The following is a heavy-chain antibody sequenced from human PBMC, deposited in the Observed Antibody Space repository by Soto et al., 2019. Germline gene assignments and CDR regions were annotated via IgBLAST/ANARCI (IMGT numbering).Heavy chain of an antibody. CDR2: INQDGSEK. J-gene: IGHJ4*02. CDR1: GFTFSSYW. CDR3: ASSAMVAY. Sequence: EVQLVASGGGLVQPGGSLRLSCAASGFTFSSYWMSWVRQAPGKGLEWVASINQDGSEKYYVDSVKGRFTISRDNAKNSLYFQMNSLRAEDTAVYYCASSAMVAYWGQGTLVTVSS. V-gene: IGHV3-7*01. D-gene: IGHD5-18*01.